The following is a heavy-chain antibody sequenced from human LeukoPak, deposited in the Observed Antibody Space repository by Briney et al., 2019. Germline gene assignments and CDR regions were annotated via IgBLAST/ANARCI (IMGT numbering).Heavy chain of an antibody. J-gene: IGHJ6*02. CDR3: VRRYSFGPYGMDV. CDR2: INSDGSST. Sequence: GGSLRLSCAASGFTFSSYAMSWVRQAPGKGLVWVLRINSDGSSTTYADSVKGRFTISRDNSKNTLYLQMSSLRAEDTAVYFCVRRYSFGPYGMDVWGQGTTVTVSS. CDR1: GFTFSSYA. V-gene: IGHV3-74*01. D-gene: IGHD2-15*01.